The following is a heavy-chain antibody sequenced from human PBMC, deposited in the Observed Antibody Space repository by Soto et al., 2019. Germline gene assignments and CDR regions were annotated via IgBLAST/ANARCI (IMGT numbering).Heavy chain of an antibody. D-gene: IGHD3-22*01. V-gene: IGHV5-51*01. CDR3: ARPGREPYYSNGYYSYFDS. CDR2: IYPGDSIT. CDR1: GYDFTKWW. Sequence: PGESLKISCKAGGYDFTKWWIGWARQIPGKGLEWMGIIYPGDSITKYESHIQYAPSFRGQVTISVDKSITTAYLQWSSLKASDTAVYYCARPGREPYYSNGYYSYFDSCCQGTLVTVSS. J-gene: IGHJ4*02.